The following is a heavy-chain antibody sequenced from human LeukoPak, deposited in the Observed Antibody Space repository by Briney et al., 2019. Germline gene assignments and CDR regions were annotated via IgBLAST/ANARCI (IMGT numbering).Heavy chain of an antibody. V-gene: IGHV3-7*01. CDR3: ARLPADDSVFDH. CDR1: GFMFSNYW. J-gene: IGHJ4*02. D-gene: IGHD2-15*01. Sequence: GGSLRLSCAASGFMFSNYWMTWVRQAPGKGLEWVANIKREGSEKHYVESVKGRLTISRDNAKNLLYLQMNSLGAEDTAVYYCARLPADDSVFDHWGQGTLVTVSS. CDR2: IKREGSEK.